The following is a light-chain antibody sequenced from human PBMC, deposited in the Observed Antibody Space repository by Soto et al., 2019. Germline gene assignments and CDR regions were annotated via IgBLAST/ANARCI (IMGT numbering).Light chain of an antibody. CDR1: QSISANY. Sequence: EIVLTQSPGTVSLSPGDRATLSCRASQSISANYLAWYQQKPGQAPRLLIYGVSIRATGIPDRFAGSGSGPDFTLTISRLEPEYFAVCYCHQYGVLPKTFGQGTTVEIK. V-gene: IGKV3-20*01. CDR3: HQYGVLPKT. J-gene: IGKJ1*01. CDR2: GVS.